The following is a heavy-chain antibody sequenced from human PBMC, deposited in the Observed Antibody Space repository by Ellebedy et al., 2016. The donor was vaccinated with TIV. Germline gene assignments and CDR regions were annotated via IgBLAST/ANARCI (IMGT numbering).Heavy chain of an antibody. V-gene: IGHV4-30-4*01. CDR2: IYSSGNT. CDR3: ARGGAVAGTIPIDY. D-gene: IGHD6-19*01. CDR1: GGSISSGDHY. J-gene: IGHJ4*02. Sequence: SETLSLTCTVSGGSISSGDHYWSWIRQPPGKGLEWIGYIYSSGNTYYNPSPMSRVTISVDTSKNHFSLKLSSVTAADTAVYYCARGGAVAGTIPIDYWGQGTLVTVSS.